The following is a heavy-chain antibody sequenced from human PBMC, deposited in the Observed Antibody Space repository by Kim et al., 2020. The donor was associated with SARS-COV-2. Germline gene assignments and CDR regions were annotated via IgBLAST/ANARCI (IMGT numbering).Heavy chain of an antibody. J-gene: IGHJ5*02. Sequence: QKFQGRVTMTRDTSTSTVYMELSSLRSEDTAVYYCARGRIAARDNWFDPWGQGTLVTVSS. V-gene: IGHV1-46*01. CDR3: ARGRIAARDNWFDP. D-gene: IGHD6-6*01.